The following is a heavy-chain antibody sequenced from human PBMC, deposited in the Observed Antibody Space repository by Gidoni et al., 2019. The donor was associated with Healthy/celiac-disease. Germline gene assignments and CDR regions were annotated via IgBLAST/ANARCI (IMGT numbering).Heavy chain of an antibody. D-gene: IGHD2-2*01. CDR3: AREWGVVPAATHYGMDV. J-gene: IGHJ6*02. Sequence: EVQLVESGGGLVMPGGSLRLCCAASGFTFSSYSMNWVRQAPGKGLEWVASISSSSSYIYYADSVKGRFTISRDNAKNSLYLQMNSLRAEDTAVYYCAREWGVVPAATHYGMDVWGQGTTVTVSS. CDR2: ISSSSSYI. V-gene: IGHV3-21*01. CDR1: GFTFSSYS.